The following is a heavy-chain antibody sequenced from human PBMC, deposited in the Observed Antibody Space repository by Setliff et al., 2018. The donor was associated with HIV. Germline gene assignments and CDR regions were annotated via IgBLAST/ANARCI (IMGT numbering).Heavy chain of an antibody. CDR3: AADPQTGTTSYDAFDI. V-gene: IGHV1-58*01. CDR2: IVVGSGNT. Sequence: ASVKVSCKASGFTFTNSAVLWVRQARGQRLEWIGWIVVGSGNTNYAQEFQERVTITRDMSTSRAYMELSGLRTEDTAVYYCAADPQTGTTSYDAFDIWGQGTVVTVSS. J-gene: IGHJ3*02. CDR1: GFTFTNSA. D-gene: IGHD1-7*01.